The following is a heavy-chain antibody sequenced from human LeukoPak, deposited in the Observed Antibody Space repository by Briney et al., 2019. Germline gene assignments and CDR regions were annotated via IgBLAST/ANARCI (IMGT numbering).Heavy chain of an antibody. Sequence: GGSLRLSCAASGFTFSSYSMNWVRQAPGKGLEWVSSISSSSYIYYADSVKGRFTISRDNAKNSLYLQMNSLRAEDTAAYYCARAFDFWSGYSPYYFDYWGQGTLVTVSS. CDR1: GFTFSSYS. CDR3: ARAFDFWSGYSPYYFDY. D-gene: IGHD3-3*01. CDR2: ISSSSYI. V-gene: IGHV3-21*01. J-gene: IGHJ4*02.